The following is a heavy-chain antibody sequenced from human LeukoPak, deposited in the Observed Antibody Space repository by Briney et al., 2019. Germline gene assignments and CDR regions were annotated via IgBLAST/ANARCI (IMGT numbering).Heavy chain of an antibody. D-gene: IGHD6-19*01. CDR2: ISYDGSNK. J-gene: IGHJ4*02. Sequence: GGSLRLSCAASGFTFSSYAMHWVRQAPGKGLEWVAVISYDGSNKYYADSVKGRFTISRDNSKNTLYLQMNSLRTEDTAVYYCARPSYSSGWSFFDYWGQGTLVTVSS. CDR1: GFTFSSYA. CDR3: ARPSYSSGWSFFDY. V-gene: IGHV3-30*04.